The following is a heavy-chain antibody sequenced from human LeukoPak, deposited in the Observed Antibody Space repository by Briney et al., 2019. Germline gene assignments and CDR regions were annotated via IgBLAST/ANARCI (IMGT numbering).Heavy chain of an antibody. CDR1: GGSISSNS. J-gene: IGHJ4*02. D-gene: IGHD3-22*01. CDR3: AREGANFYDSSGTFDN. Sequence: SETLSLTCTVSGGSISSNSWSWIRQPAGKGLEWIGRIYTSGGTNYNPSLKSRVTMSVDTSKNQFSLKLSSVTAADTAVYYCAREGANFYDSSGTFDNWGRGILVTVSS. V-gene: IGHV4-4*07. CDR2: IYTSGGT.